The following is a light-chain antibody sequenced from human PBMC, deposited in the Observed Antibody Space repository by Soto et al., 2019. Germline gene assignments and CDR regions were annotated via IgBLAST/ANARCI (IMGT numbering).Light chain of an antibody. V-gene: IGKV1-5*03. Sequence: DIQMTQSPSTLSASVGDRVTITCRASQSIRSWLAWYQQKPGQAPKLLIYKASSLETGVPSRFSGSGSGTELTLTITSLQPDDFATYSCQQYITSPWTFGQGTKVEVK. J-gene: IGKJ1*01. CDR2: KAS. CDR1: QSIRSW. CDR3: QQYITSPWT.